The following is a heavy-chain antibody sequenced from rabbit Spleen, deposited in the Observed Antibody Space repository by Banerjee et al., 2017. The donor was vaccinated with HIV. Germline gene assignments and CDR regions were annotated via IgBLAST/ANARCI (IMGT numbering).Heavy chain of an antibody. Sequence: QSLEESGGGLVQPEGSLALTCKASGFSFSSSDYICWVRQAPGKGLEWIGYIYSTLYYTYYATWAKGRFTISKTSSTTVTLQMTSLTVADTATYFCTRVSETSGWGEDLWGQGTLVTVS. CDR1: GFSFSSSDY. CDR3: TRVSETSGWGEDL. J-gene: IGHJ6*01. CDR2: IYSTLYYT. V-gene: IGHV1S40*01. D-gene: IGHD4-1*01.